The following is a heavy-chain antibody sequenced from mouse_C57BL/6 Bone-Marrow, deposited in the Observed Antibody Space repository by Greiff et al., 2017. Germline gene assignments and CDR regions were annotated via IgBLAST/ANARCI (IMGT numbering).Heavy chain of an antibody. CDR3: TRDYYYGSSYDWYFDV. Sequence: EVKLVESGAGLVKPGGSLKLSCAASGFTFSSYAMSWVRQTPEKRLEWVAYISSGGDYIYYADTVKGRFTISRDNARNTLYLQMSSLKSEDTAMYYCTRDYYYGSSYDWYFDVWGTGTTVTVSS. D-gene: IGHD1-1*01. J-gene: IGHJ1*03. CDR2: ISSGGDYI. V-gene: IGHV5-9-1*02. CDR1: GFTFSSYA.